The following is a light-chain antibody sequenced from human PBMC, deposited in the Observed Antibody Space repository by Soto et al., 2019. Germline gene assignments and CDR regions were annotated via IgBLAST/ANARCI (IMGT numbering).Light chain of an antibody. V-gene: IGLV2-14*01. J-gene: IGLJ3*02. CDR1: NSDVGGYNY. CDR3: SSYTSSTTRVV. CDR2: EVS. Sequence: QSVLTQPASVSGSPGQSITISCTGTNSDVGGYNYVSWYQQYPGKAPKLMIYEVSNRPSGVSNRFSGSKSGNSASLTISGLQAEDEADYYCSSYTSSTTRVVFGGGTQLTVL.